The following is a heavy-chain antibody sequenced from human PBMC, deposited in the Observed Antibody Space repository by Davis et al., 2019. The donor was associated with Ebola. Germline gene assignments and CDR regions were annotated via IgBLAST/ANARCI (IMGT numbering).Heavy chain of an antibody. Sequence: MPSETLSLTCAVSGDSISSGGYSWNWIRQPPGKGLEWIGYIYHSGSTYYNPSLKSRVTISVDRSKNQFSLKLSSVTAADTAVYYCASMTTPTADGQYWGQGALVTVSS. CDR1: GDSISSGGYS. J-gene: IGHJ4*02. CDR3: ASMTTPTADGQY. D-gene: IGHD4-11*01. V-gene: IGHV4-30-2*01. CDR2: IYHSGST.